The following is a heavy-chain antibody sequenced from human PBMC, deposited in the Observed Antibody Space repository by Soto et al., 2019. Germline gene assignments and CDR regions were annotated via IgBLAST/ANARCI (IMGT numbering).Heavy chain of an antibody. D-gene: IGHD3-22*01. J-gene: IGHJ6*02. V-gene: IGHV4-59*08. CDR3: ASLITMIVVVPSAYGLAV. CDR2: MFYSGST. Sequence: SETLSLTCTVSGGSISSSYWSWILRPPGKGLEWIGHMFYSGSTNYNPSLKRRVSISLDTSKSQFSLKLSSVTAADTAVYYCASLITMIVVVPSAYGLAVWGQGTTVTVSS. CDR1: GGSISSSY.